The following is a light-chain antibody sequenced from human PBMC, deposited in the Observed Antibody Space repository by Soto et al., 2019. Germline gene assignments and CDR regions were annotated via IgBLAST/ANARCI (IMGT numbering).Light chain of an antibody. V-gene: IGKV1-39*01. CDR1: QSISTH. CDR2: DAS. J-gene: IGKJ1*01. Sequence: DIQMTQSPSSLSASVGDRVTITCRASQSISTHLNWYQQKQGQVPKLLIYDASSLQSGVPSRFSGSGSGTDFSLSVTGLQAEDFATYYCQQSYSSPTFGQGTKVEIK. CDR3: QQSYSSPT.